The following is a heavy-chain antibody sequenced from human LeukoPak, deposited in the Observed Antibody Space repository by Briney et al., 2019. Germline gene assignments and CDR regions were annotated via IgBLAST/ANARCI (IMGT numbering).Heavy chain of an antibody. CDR3: ARSSSTYFYDTSSHY. CDR2: ISGDGTNI. J-gene: IGHJ4*02. V-gene: IGHV3-48*04. CDR1: GATFSSYS. Sequence: PGGSLRLSCAASGATFSSYSMNWARQGPGKGLEWVSYISGDGTNIYYADSVKGRFTISRDNAKNSLYLQMSRLRAEDSAVYYCARSSSTYFYDTSSHYWGQGTLVTVSS. D-gene: IGHD3-22*01.